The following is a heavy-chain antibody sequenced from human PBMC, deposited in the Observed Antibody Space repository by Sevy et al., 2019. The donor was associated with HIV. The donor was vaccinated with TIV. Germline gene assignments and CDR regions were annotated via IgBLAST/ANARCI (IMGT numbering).Heavy chain of an antibody. CDR3: ARAPIVVVPAAKGVYGMDV. CDR2: ISAYNGNT. D-gene: IGHD2-2*01. V-gene: IGHV1-18*01. CDR1: GYTFTSYG. J-gene: IGHJ6*02. Sequence: ASVKVSCMASGYTFTSYGISWVRQAPGQGVEWMGWISAYNGNTNYAQKLQGRVTMTTDTSTSTAYMELRSLRSDDTAVYYCARAPIVVVPAAKGVYGMDVSGQGTSVTVSS.